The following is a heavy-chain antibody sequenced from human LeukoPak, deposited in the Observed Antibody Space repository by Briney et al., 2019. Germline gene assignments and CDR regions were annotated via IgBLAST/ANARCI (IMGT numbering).Heavy chain of an antibody. CDR2: IYYSGAT. CDR1: GGSISSNTFY. J-gene: IGHJ4*02. V-gene: IGHV4-39*01. Sequence: SETLSLTCTVSGGSISSNTFYWGWLRQPPGKGLEWIGTIYYSGATYYNPSLKNRVTISIDTSKSQFSLKLRSVTAADTALYYCARRYSWYYFDSWGQGTLITVSS. CDR3: ARRYSWYYFDS. D-gene: IGHD6-13*01.